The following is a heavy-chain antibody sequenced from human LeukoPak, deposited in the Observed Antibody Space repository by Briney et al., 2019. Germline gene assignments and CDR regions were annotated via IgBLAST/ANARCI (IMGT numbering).Heavy chain of an antibody. Sequence: ASVKVSCKASGYTFTSYGISWVRQAPGQGLEWMGWISAYNGNTNYAQKLQGRVTMTTDTSTSTAYMELNRLTSDDTAVYYCARNGAPGPHYYYMDVWGKGTTVTVSS. D-gene: IGHD2-8*01. CDR1: GYTFTSYG. J-gene: IGHJ6*03. CDR3: ARNGAPGPHYYYMDV. CDR2: ISAYNGNT. V-gene: IGHV1-18*01.